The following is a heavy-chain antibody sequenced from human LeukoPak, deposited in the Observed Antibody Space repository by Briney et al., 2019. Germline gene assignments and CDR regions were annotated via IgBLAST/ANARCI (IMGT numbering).Heavy chain of an antibody. Sequence: ASVKVSCKASGYTFTSYYMHWVRQAPGQGLEWMGIINPSGGSTSYAQKFQGRVTMTRDTSTSTVYMELSSLRSEDTALYYCAKARRPSSGWYVGTYYFDYWGQGTLVTVSS. CDR2: INPSGGST. V-gene: IGHV1-46*01. J-gene: IGHJ4*02. CDR3: AKARRPSSGWYVGTYYFDY. D-gene: IGHD6-19*01. CDR1: GYTFTSYY.